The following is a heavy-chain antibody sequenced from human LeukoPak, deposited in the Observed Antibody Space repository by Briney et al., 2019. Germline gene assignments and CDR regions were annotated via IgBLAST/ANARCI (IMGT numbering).Heavy chain of an antibody. D-gene: IGHD2-21*01. J-gene: IGHJ3*02. V-gene: IGHV3-7*01. Sequence: AGGSLRLSCAASEFTFSTYWMTWVRQAPGKGLEWVANIKQDGSEKYYVDSAKGRFTISRDNAKNSLFLQMNSLRAEDTAVYFCAKEKWAYCTKPCDAFDIWGQGTMVTVSS. CDR2: IKQDGSEK. CDR1: EFTFSTYW. CDR3: AKEKWAYCTKPCDAFDI.